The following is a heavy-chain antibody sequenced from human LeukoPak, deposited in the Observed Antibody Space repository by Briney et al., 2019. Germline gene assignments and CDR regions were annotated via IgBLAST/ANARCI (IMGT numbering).Heavy chain of an antibody. V-gene: IGHV3-30*18. D-gene: IGHD4/OR15-4a*01. CDR2: ISYDGSNK. CDR3: AKDRANYLDY. J-gene: IGHJ4*02. CDR1: GFTFSSYA. Sequence: GGSLRLSCAASGFTFSSYAMSWVRQAPGKGLEWVAVISYDGSNKYYADSVKGRFTISRDNSKNTLYLQMNSLRAEDTAVYYCAKDRANYLDYWGQGTLVTVSS.